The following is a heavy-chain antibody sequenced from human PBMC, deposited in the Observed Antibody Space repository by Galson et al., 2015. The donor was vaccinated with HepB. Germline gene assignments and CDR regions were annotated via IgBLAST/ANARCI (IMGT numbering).Heavy chain of an antibody. CDR1: GFTFGIYW. Sequence: SLRLSCAASGFTFGIYWMHWVRQPPGGGPVWVSHINPDGTNVRYADSGKGRFTISRDNAKNTLYLQMNSLRDEDTAVYYCLHDSDGPDYWGQGTMVTVSS. CDR2: INPDGTNV. CDR3: LHDSDGPDY. J-gene: IGHJ4*02. V-gene: IGHV3-74*01. D-gene: IGHD3-22*01.